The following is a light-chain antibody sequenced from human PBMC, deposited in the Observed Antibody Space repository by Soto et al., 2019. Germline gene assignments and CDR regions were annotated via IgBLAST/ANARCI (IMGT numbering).Light chain of an antibody. J-gene: IGKJ2*01. CDR1: ESVSSTN. CDR2: ATS. Sequence: EIVLTQSPGTLSLSPGERATLSCRASESVSSTNLAWYQQKPGRSPRLLIYATSTRASGIPDRFSGSGSGTDFTITIRALEPEDSAIYVCKQDGGSALYTFGPGTKLEIK. CDR3: KQDGGSALYT. V-gene: IGKV3-20*01.